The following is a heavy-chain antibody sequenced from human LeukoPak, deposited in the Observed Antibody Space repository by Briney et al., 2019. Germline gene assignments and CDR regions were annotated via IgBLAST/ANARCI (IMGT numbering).Heavy chain of an antibody. CDR3: ARVDIVVVPAAPGGY. J-gene: IGHJ4*02. CDR1: GYTFTSYY. D-gene: IGHD2-2*01. Sequence: ASVKVSCKASGYTFTSYYMHWVRQAPGQGLEWMGIINPSGGSTSYAQKFQGRVTMTRDTSTSTVYMELSSLRSEDTAVYYCARVDIVVVPAAPGGYWGQGTLVTVSS. CDR2: INPSGGST. V-gene: IGHV1-46*01.